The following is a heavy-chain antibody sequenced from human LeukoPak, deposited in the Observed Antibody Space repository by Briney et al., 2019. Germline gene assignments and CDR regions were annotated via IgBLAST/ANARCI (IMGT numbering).Heavy chain of an antibody. D-gene: IGHD3-3*01. V-gene: IGHV4-59*01. CDR1: GGSISSYY. CDR2: IYYSGST. Sequence: SETLSLTCTVSGGSISSYYWSWIRQPPGKRLEWIGHIYYSGSTNYNPSLKSRVTISVDTSKNQFSLKLSSVTAADTAVYYCASRSSIWSGYQDTLYYFDSWGQGTLVTASS. J-gene: IGHJ4*02. CDR3: ASRSSIWSGYQDTLYYFDS.